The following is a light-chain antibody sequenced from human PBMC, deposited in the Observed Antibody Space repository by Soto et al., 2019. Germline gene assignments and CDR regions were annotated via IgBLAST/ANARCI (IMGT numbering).Light chain of an antibody. CDR3: SSYTSSSTGV. CDR1: SSDVGGYNY. CDR2: DVS. V-gene: IGLV2-14*01. J-gene: IGLJ1*01. Sequence: QSVLTQPASVSGPPGQSITISCTGTSSDVGGYNYVSWYQQHPGKAPKLMIYDVSNRPSGVSNRFSGSKPGNTASLTISGLQAEDEADYYCSSYTSSSTGVFGTGTKVTVL.